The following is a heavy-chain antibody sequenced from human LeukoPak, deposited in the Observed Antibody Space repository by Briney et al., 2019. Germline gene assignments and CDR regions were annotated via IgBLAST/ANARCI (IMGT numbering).Heavy chain of an antibody. D-gene: IGHD6-6*01. CDR2: ISSSSSTI. V-gene: IGHV3-48*04. CDR1: GFTFSSYS. J-gene: IGHJ4*02. CDR3: ARLGAAGAARLDY. Sequence: GGSLRLSCAASGFTFSSYSMNWVRQAPGKGLEWVSYISSSSSTIYYADSVKGRFTISRDNAKNSLYLQMNSLRAEDTAVYYCARLGAAGAARLDYWGQGTLVTVSS.